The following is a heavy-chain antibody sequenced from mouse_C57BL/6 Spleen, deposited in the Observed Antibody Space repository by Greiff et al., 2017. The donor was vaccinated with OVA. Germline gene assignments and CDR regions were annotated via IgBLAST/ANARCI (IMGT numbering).Heavy chain of an antibody. CDR3: ARQGGNYASFDY. D-gene: IGHD2-1*01. V-gene: IGHV1-54*01. CDR1: GYAFTNYL. J-gene: IGHJ2*01. CDR2: INPGSGGT. Sequence: VQLQQSGAELVRPGTSVKVSCKASGYAFTNYLIEWVKQRPGQGLEWIGVINPGSGGTNYNEKFKGKATLTADKSSSTAYMQLSSLTSEDSAVYFCARQGGNYASFDYWGQGTTLTVSS.